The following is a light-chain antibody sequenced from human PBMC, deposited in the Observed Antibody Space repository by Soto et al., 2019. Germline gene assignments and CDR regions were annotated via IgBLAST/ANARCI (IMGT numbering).Light chain of an antibody. CDR3: QQFNSFPLT. CDR2: DAS. CDR1: QGIGSA. V-gene: IGKV1-13*02. Sequence: AAQLTQSPSSLSASVGDRVTISCRASQGIGSALAWYQQKPGKAPKVLIYDASSLKSGVTSRFSGSGSGTDFTLTISSLQPEDFATYYCQQFNSFPLTFGGGTKVEIK. J-gene: IGKJ4*01.